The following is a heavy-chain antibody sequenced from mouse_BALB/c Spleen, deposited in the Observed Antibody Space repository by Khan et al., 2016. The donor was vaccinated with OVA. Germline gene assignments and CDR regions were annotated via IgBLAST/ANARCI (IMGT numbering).Heavy chain of an antibody. CDR3: ARSWAMDY. J-gene: IGHJ4*01. V-gene: IGHV5-15*02. CDR2: ISNLAYSI. CDR1: GFSFSDYG. Sequence: EVKLVESGGGLVQPGGSRKLSCAASGFSFSDYGMAWVRQAPGKGPEWVAFISNLAYSIYYADTVTGRFSIPRENAKNTLYLEMSSLRSEDTAMYYCARSWAMDYWGQGTSVTVSS.